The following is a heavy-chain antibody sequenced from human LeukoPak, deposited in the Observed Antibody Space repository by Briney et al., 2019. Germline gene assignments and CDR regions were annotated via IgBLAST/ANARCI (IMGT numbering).Heavy chain of an antibody. D-gene: IGHD4/OR15-4a*01. J-gene: IGHJ5*02. CDR1: DGSISYYC. V-gene: IGHV4-4*09. CDR2: SYTTGTT. Sequence: SETLSLTCTVSDGSISYYCWTWIRQSPGKGLEWIGYSYTTGTTSYNPSLKSRVTISLDTPKNQVSLKLRSVTAADTGVYYCAASLTPGWFDPWGQGTLVTVSS. CDR3: AASLTPGWFDP.